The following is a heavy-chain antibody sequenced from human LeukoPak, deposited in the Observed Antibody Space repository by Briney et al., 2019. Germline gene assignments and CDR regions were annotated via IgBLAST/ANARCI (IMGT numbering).Heavy chain of an antibody. CDR2: ISIDGRDK. V-gene: IGHV3-30*18. Sequence: GRSLRLSCAASGFTFSRHGMHWVRQAPGKGLEWVAVISIDGRDKKYADSVKGRFTISRDNSKKTLYLQMNSLRTEDTAVYYCAKDRKEEPADYYFDYWGQGTLVTVSS. J-gene: IGHJ4*02. D-gene: IGHD1-26*01. CDR1: GFTFSRHG. CDR3: AKDRKEEPADYYFDY.